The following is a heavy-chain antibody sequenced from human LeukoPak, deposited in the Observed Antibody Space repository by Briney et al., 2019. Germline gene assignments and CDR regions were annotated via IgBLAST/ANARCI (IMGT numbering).Heavy chain of an antibody. D-gene: IGHD4-11*01. J-gene: IGHJ4*02. CDR1: GGSISSSNW. Sequence: KPSETLSLTCAVSGGSISSSNWWSWVRQPPGQGLEWIGEIYHSGSTNYNPSLKSRVTISVDKSKNQFSLKLSSVTAADTAVYYCARSPRGTVTTLFEYWGQGTLVTVSS. CDR3: ARSPRGTVTTLFEY. V-gene: IGHV4-4*02. CDR2: IYHSGST.